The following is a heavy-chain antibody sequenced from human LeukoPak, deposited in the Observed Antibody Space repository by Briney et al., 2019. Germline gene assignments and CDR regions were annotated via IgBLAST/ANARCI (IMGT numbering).Heavy chain of an antibody. J-gene: IGHJ5*02. D-gene: IGHD2-15*01. CDR1: GFTFSDYY. V-gene: IGHV3-11*04. CDR2: ISNRGSNI. CDR3: ARGADGVSSNSRGWFDP. Sequence: GGSLRLSCAASGFTFSDYYMGWIRQAPGKGLEWVSYISNRGSNIYYADSVKGRFTISRDNAKNSLYLQMNSLRAEDTAVYSCARGADGVSSNSRGWFDPWGQGTLVTVSS.